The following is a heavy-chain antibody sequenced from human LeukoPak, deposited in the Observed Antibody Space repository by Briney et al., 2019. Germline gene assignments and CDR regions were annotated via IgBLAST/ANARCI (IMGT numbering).Heavy chain of an antibody. CDR1: GFTFSSYW. Sequence: GGSLRLSCAASGFTFSSYWMSWVRQAPGKGLEWVANIKQDGSEKYYVDSVKGRFTISRDNAKNSLYLQMNSLRAEDTAVYYCARDEDAAGPFPADYWGQGTLVTVSS. D-gene: IGHD6-13*01. J-gene: IGHJ4*02. V-gene: IGHV3-7*01. CDR2: IKQDGSEK. CDR3: ARDEDAAGPFPADY.